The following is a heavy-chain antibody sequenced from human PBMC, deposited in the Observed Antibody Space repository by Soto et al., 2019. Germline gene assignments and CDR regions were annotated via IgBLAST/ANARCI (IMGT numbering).Heavy chain of an antibody. V-gene: IGHV3-23*01. CDR3: AKDLSITMIVVVINNAFDI. J-gene: IGHJ3*02. CDR1: GFTFSSYA. D-gene: IGHD3-22*01. CDR2: ISGSGGST. Sequence: GGSLRLSCAASGFTFSSYAMSCVRQAPGKGLEWVSAISGSGGSTYYADSVKGRFTISRDNSKNTLYLQMNSLRAEDTAVYYCAKDLSITMIVVVINNAFDIWGQGTMVTVSS.